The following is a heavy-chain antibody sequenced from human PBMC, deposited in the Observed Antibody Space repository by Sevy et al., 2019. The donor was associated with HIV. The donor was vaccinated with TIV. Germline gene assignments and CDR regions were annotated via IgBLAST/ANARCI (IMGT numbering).Heavy chain of an antibody. V-gene: IGHV3-48*02. CDR2: ISNSGSTK. J-gene: IGHJ4*02. Sequence: GGSLRLSCAASGLTFSSYSMNWVRQAPGKGLEWVSYISNSGSTKHYADSVEGRFTISRDNAKNSLYLHMNSLRDEDTAVYYCVVTYYYDSSGYADFDYWGQGTLVTVSS. D-gene: IGHD3-22*01. CDR1: GLTFSSYS. CDR3: VVTYYYDSSGYADFDY.